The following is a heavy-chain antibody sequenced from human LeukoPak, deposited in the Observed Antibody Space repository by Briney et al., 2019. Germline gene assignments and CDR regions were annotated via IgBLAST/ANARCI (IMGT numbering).Heavy chain of an antibody. Sequence: GGSLRLSCAASGFTFRSYEMNWVRQAPGKGLEWVSYISNSVGTKYYAHSVKGRFTITRDNAKNSLYLQMNSLRAEDTAVYYCARECGGDCYSDPFDYWGQGTLVIVSS. CDR3: ARECGGDCYSDPFDY. CDR2: ISNSVGTK. J-gene: IGHJ4*02. CDR1: GFTFRSYE. V-gene: IGHV3-48*03. D-gene: IGHD2-21*02.